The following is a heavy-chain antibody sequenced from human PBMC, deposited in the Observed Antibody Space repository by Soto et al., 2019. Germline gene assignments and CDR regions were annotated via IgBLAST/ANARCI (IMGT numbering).Heavy chain of an antibody. V-gene: IGHV4-4*07. D-gene: IGHD3-22*01. Sequence: QVQLQESGPGLVKPSETLSLTCTVSGGSISSYYWSWIRQPAGKGLEWIGRIYTSGSTNYNPSLKSQVPMSVDTAKNQFPLKLSSVTAADTAVYSCARDGQRWDYYDSSGEHWFDPWGQGTLVTVSS. CDR1: GGSISSYY. CDR2: IYTSGST. CDR3: ARDGQRWDYYDSSGEHWFDP. J-gene: IGHJ5*02.